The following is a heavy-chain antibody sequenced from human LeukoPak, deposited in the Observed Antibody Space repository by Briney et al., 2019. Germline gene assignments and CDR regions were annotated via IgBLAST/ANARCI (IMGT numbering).Heavy chain of an antibody. CDR1: GFTFSSYW. Sequence: GGSLRLSCAASGFTFSSYWMSWVRQAAGKGLEWVANIKQDGSEKYYVDSVKGRLTISRDNAKNSLYLQMNSLRAEDTAVYYCAKDVRGGDRAIEPIDYWGQGTLVTVSS. D-gene: IGHD5-18*01. CDR2: IKQDGSEK. V-gene: IGHV3-7*03. J-gene: IGHJ4*02. CDR3: AKDVRGGDRAIEPIDY.